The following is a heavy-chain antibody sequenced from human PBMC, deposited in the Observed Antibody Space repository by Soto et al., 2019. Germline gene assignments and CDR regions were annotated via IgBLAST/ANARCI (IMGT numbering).Heavy chain of an antibody. CDR1: GGSISSYY. J-gene: IGHJ3*02. D-gene: IGHD3-10*01. CDR3: ARRVTMVRGVIMIDAFDI. V-gene: IGHV4-59*01. Sequence: SETLSLTCTVSGGSISSYYWTWIRQPPGKGLEWIGYIYYSGSTNYNPSLKSRVTISVDTSKNQFSLKLSSVTAADTAVYYCARRVTMVRGVIMIDAFDIWGQGTMVTVSS. CDR2: IYYSGST.